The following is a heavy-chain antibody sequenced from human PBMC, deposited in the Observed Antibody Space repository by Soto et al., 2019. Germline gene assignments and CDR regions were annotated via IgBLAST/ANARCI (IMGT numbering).Heavy chain of an antibody. CDR1: GFTFRIYA. V-gene: IGHV3-23*01. CDR2: ISGSGDNT. D-gene: IGHD2-8*02. J-gene: IGHJ4*02. Sequence: GSLSLSFATSGFTFRIYAMTWVRQAPGKGLEWVSDISGSGDNTYYADSVKGRFTISRDNSKSTLYLQMNSLRAEDTAVYYCAKDMVHCTGTRCARYFEKWGRGTLVTVSS. CDR3: AKDMVHCTGTRCARYFEK.